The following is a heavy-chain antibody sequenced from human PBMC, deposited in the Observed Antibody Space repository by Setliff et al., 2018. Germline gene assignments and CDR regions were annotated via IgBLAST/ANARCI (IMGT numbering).Heavy chain of an antibody. D-gene: IGHD1-26*01. CDR2: FDPDDGET. Sequence: ASVKVSCKLSGKTLTELSIHWVRQAPGKGLEWMGGFDPDDGETVYAQKFQGRVTMTEDTSTNTAYMGLSSLRSEDTAVYYCATCVGTSWYDYNFYMDVWGIGTTVTVSS. CDR1: GKTLTELS. CDR3: ATCVGTSWYDYNFYMDV. V-gene: IGHV1-24*01. J-gene: IGHJ6*03.